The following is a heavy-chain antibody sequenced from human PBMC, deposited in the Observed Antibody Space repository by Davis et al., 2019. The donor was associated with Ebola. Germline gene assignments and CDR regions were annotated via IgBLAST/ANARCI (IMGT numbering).Heavy chain of an antibody. CDR3: ATLDTPQGAVGDY. V-gene: IGHV3-7*01. D-gene: IGHD5-18*01. J-gene: IGHJ4*02. CDR2: IKQDGSEK. CDR1: GFTFSSYW. Sequence: PGGSLRLSCAASGFTFSSYWMSWVRQAPGKGLEWVANIKQDGSEKYYVDSVKGRFTISRDNAKNSLYLQMNSLRAEDTAVYYCATLDTPQGAVGDYWGQGTLVTVSS.